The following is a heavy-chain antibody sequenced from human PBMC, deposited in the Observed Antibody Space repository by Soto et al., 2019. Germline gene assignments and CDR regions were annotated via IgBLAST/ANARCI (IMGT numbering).Heavy chain of an antibody. CDR1: GYSFTRYW. Sequence: PGESLKISCTGSGYSFTRYWIGWVRQMPGKGLECMGIIYPGDSDTRYSPSFQGQVTISADKSISTAYLQWSGLKASDTAMYYCARTAAAGKYYYGMDVWGQGTTVTVSS. V-gene: IGHV5-51*01. CDR2: IYPGDSDT. D-gene: IGHD6-13*01. J-gene: IGHJ6*02. CDR3: ARTAAAGKYYYGMDV.